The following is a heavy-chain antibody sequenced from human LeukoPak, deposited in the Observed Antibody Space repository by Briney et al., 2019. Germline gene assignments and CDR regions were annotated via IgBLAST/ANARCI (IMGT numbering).Heavy chain of an antibody. J-gene: IGHJ4*02. CDR2: ISPSGDTT. CDR3: SKTIAVADPTDY. Sequence: GGTLRLSCAASGFIFSSHGMNWVRQAPGKGLEWVSGISPSGDTTFYADSVKGRFTISRDNSKNTVYLQMNSLRAEDTAVYYCSKTIAVADPTDYWGQGTLVTVSS. D-gene: IGHD6-19*01. V-gene: IGHV3-23*01. CDR1: GFIFSSHG.